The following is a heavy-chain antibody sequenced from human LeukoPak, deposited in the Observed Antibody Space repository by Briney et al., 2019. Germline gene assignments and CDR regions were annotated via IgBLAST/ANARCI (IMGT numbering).Heavy chain of an antibody. D-gene: IGHD2-8*02. CDR3: ARVVSRWFDP. V-gene: IGHV4-59*10. CDR1: GGSFSGYY. CDR2: IYTSGST. J-gene: IGHJ5*02. Sequence: PSETLSLTCAVYGGSFSGYYWSWIRQPAGKGLEWIGRIYTSGSTNYNPSLKSRVTISVDTSKNQFSLKLSSVTAADTAVYYCARVVSRWFDPWGQGTLVTVSS.